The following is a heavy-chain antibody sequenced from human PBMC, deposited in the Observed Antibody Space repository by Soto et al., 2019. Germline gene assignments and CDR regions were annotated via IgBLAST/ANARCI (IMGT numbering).Heavy chain of an antibody. D-gene: IGHD3-22*01. CDR1: GFTFRALY. CDR2: IGSGGDKK. V-gene: IGHV3-11*06. J-gene: IGHJ4*02. CDR3: ARDYYKYYDSSGYYRSPAY. Sequence: GGSLRLSCTASGFTFRALYMSWIRQAPGKGLEWISCIGSGGDKKIYADSVKGRFTISRDNSRNTLFLQMNSLRAEDTAVYYCARDYYKYYDSSGYYRSPAYWGQGTLVTVSS.